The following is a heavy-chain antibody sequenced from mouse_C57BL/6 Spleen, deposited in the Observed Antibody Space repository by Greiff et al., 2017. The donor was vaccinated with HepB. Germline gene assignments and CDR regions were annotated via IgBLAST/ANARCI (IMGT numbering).Heavy chain of an antibody. CDR3: TRYREGTVVADFDY. CDR1: GYTFTSYW. V-gene: IGHV1-5*01. CDR2: IYPGNSDT. D-gene: IGHD1-1*01. J-gene: IGHJ2*01. Sequence: EVKLVESGTVLARPGASVKMSCKTSGYTFTSYWMHWVKQRPGQGLEWIGAIYPGNSDTSYNQKFKGKAKLNAVTSASTAYLELSSLTNEDSAVYYCTRYREGTVVADFDYWGQGTTLTVSS.